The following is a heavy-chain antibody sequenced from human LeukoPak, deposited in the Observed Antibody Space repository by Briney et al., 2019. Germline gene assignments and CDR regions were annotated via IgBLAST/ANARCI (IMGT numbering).Heavy chain of an antibody. Sequence: PSETLSLTCAVYGGSFSGYYWSWLRQPPGKGLEWIGEINHSGSTNYNPSLKSRVTISVDTSKNQFSLKLCSVTAADTAVYYCARVRDTYYYDSSGQQFDYWGQGSPVTVSS. CDR3: ARVRDTYYYDSSGQQFDY. CDR1: GGSFSGYY. J-gene: IGHJ4*02. CDR2: INHSGST. V-gene: IGHV4-34*01. D-gene: IGHD3-22*01.